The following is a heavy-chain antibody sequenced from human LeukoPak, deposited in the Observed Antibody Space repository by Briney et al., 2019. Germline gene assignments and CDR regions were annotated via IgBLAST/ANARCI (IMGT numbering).Heavy chain of an antibody. CDR2: IIPILGIA. Sequence: GSSVKVSCKASGGTFIIYAISWVRQAPGQGLEWMGRIIPILGIANYEQKFQGRVTITADKSTSTAYMELGSLRSEDTAVYYCARGLEYCSGGSCEQYFDYWGQGTLVTVSS. V-gene: IGHV1-69*04. CDR1: GGTFIIYA. CDR3: ARGLEYCSGGSCEQYFDY. D-gene: IGHD2-15*01. J-gene: IGHJ4*02.